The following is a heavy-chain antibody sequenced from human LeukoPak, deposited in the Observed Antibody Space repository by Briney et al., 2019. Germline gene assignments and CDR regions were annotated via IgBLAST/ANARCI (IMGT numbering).Heavy chain of an antibody. CDR3: ARHEKRDYYYYMDV. CDR2: IYYSGST. CDR1: GGSISSSSYY. V-gene: IGHV4-39*01. Sequence: SETLSLTCTVSGGSISSSSYYWGWIRQPPGKGLEWIGSIYYSGSTYYNPSLKSRVAISVDTSKNQFSLKLSSVTAADTAVYYCARHEKRDYYYYMDVWGKGTTVTVSS. J-gene: IGHJ6*03.